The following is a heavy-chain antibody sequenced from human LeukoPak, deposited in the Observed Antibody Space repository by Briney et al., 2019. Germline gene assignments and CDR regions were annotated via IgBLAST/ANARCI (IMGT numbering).Heavy chain of an antibody. CDR1: GFTFSTYW. D-gene: IGHD4-17*01. V-gene: IGHV3-74*01. CDR3: ARRDRHDYEGRYYGMDV. J-gene: IGHJ6*02. Sequence: GGSLRLSCAASGFTFSTYWMHWVRQAPGKGLVWVSRINGEGRSTSHADSVKGRLTISRDNSKNTLYLQMNSLRAEDTAVYYCARRDRHDYEGRYYGMDVWGQGTTVTVSS. CDR2: INGEGRST.